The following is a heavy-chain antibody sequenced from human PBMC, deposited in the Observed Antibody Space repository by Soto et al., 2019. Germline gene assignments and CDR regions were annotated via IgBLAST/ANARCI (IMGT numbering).Heavy chain of an antibody. CDR2: IFSNDEK. J-gene: IGHJ6*03. V-gene: IGHV2-26*01. Sequence: KESGPVLVKPTETLTLTCTVSGFSLSNARMGVSWIRQPPGKALEWLAHIFSNDEKSYSTSLKSRLTISKDTSKSQVVLTMTNMDPVDTATYYCARMKIYSKETYYYYYMDVWGKGTTVTVSS. CDR3: ARMKIYSKETYYYYYMDV. D-gene: IGHD4-4*01. CDR1: GFSLSNARMG.